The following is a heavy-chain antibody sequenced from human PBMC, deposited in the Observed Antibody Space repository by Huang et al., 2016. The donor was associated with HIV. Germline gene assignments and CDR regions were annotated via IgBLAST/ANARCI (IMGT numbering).Heavy chain of an antibody. D-gene: IGHD4-17*01. CDR2: MRSDGTNR. J-gene: IGHJ6*03. Sequence: GSASGFTFSRYGLHWVRQAPGKGLEWVAFMRSDGTNRCDADALKGGISISGDKAKNKLFLKVNSLRSEDAGVYYCAKDPHDNGDYSLYQYYDYLDVWGKGTTVTVSS. V-gene: IGHV3-30*02. CDR1: GFTFSRYG. CDR3: AKDPHDNGDYSLYQYYDYLDV.